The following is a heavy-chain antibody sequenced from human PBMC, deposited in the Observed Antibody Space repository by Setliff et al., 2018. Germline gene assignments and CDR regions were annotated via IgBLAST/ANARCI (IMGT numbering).Heavy chain of an antibody. Sequence: SETLSLTCTVSGGSVGNSYYYWNWVRQPAGKELEWIGQIYTSWSTIYNPSLKSRVTILLDTSKNQFSLTLTSVTASDTAVYYCATTGTYRYFDYWGQGALVTVSS. CDR2: IYTSWST. D-gene: IGHD1-1*01. CDR1: GGSVGNSYYY. V-gene: IGHV4-61*09. J-gene: IGHJ4*02. CDR3: ATTGTYRYFDY.